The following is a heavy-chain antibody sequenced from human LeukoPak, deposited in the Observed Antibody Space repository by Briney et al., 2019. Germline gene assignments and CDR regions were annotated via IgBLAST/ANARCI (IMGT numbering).Heavy chain of an antibody. V-gene: IGHV4-31*03. CDR1: GGSISSGGYY. CDR3: ARLRGRFGDYRYYGMDV. Sequence: SETLSLTCTVSGGSISSGGYYWSWIRQHPGKGLEWIGYIYYSGSTYYNPSLKSRVTISVDTSKNQFSLKLSSVTAADTAVYYCARLRGRFGDYRYYGMDVWGKGTTVTVSS. D-gene: IGHD3-10*01. CDR2: IYYSGST. J-gene: IGHJ6*04.